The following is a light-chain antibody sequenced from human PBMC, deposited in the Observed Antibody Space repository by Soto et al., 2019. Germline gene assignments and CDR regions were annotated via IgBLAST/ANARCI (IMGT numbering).Light chain of an antibody. J-gene: IGKJ2*01. Sequence: EIVLTQSPGTLSLSPGERATLSCRASQSVSSSYLAWYQQQPGQAPRLLIYGASSRATGIPDRFSGSGSGTDFTLTISRLEPEDFAVYYCQQRETFGQGTKLEIK. CDR3: QQRET. CDR2: GAS. V-gene: IGKV3-20*01. CDR1: QSVSSSY.